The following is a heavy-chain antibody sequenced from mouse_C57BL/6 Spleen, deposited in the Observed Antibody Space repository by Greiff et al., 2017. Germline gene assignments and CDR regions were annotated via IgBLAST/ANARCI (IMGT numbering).Heavy chain of an antibody. CDR1: GFNIKNTY. V-gene: IGHV14-3*01. CDR3: ASGYGSSYGYFDV. J-gene: IGHJ1*03. Sequence: VQLKQSVAELVRPGASVKLSCTASGFNIKNTYMHWVKQRPEQGLEWIGRIDPANGNTKYAPKFQGKATITADPSSNTAYLQLSSLTSEDTAIYYCASGYGSSYGYFDVWGTGTTVTVSS. CDR2: IDPANGNT. D-gene: IGHD1-1*01.